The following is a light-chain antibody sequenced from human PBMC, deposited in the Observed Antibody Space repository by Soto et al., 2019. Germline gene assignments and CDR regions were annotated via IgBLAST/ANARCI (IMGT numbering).Light chain of an antibody. CDR3: QQYDTSRQT. J-gene: IGKJ1*01. Sequence: EIVLTQSPGTLSFSPGERATLSWRASQSVTGSYLAWYQQKPGQAPRLLIYGASSRAAGIPDRFTGSGSGTDFTLTISRLEPEDFAVYYCQQYDTSRQTFGQGTKVDIK. CDR1: QSVTGSY. CDR2: GAS. V-gene: IGKV3-20*01.